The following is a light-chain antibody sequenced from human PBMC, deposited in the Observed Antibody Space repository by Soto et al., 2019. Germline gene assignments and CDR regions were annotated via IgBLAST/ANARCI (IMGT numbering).Light chain of an antibody. CDR3: QQSYSSPLT. CDR1: QSISSY. V-gene: IGKV1-39*01. J-gene: IGKJ5*01. CDR2: AAR. Sequence: DIQMTQSPPSLSASLGDRATIICRASQSISSYLNWYQQKVAKAPKLLIYAARTLHSGVPSRFSGSGSGTDFTLTISSLQPEDFAIYYCQQSYSSPLTFGRGTRLEIK.